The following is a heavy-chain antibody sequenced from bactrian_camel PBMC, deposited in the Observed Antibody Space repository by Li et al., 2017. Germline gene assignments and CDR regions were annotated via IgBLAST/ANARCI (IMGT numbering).Heavy chain of an antibody. CDR2: IWPGDTRK. Sequence: VQLVESGGGSVQAGGSLRLSCAGSGYRYSTATMAWFRQAPGEEREGVAAIWPGDTRKYYADSVKGRFTISRDNAKNSVYLQMNSVKLEDTAMYYCAADFGPYCSGSYLARRANFEGQGTQVTVS. V-gene: IGHV3-3*01. J-gene: IGHJ4*01. CDR1: GYRYSTAT. D-gene: IGHD2*01.